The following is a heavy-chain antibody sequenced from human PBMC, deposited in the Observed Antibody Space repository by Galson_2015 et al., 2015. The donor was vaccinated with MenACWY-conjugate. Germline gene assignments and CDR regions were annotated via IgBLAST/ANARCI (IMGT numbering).Heavy chain of an antibody. Sequence: SVKVSCKASGCTFSSHGFSWVRQAPGQGLEWMGDIIPIFGKENYAQTFQGRVTITADESTSTAYMDMSSLRFADTAVYYCATAARVPFCEQWLYNFDYRGQGTLVTVSS. D-gene: IGHD6-19*01. CDR3: ATAARVPFCEQWLYNFDY. J-gene: IGHJ4*02. CDR1: GCTFSSHG. CDR2: IIPIFGKE. V-gene: IGHV1-69*13.